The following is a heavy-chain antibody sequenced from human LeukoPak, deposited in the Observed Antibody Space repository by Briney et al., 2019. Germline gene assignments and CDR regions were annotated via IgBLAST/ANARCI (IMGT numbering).Heavy chain of an antibody. D-gene: IGHD3-10*01. CDR3: ARDLEVRGESYYYYMDV. CDR2: ISSSSSYI. V-gene: IGHV3-21*01. J-gene: IGHJ6*03. CDR1: GFTFSTYN. Sequence: GGSLRLSCSASGFTFSTYNMNWVRQAPGKGLEWVSSISSSSSYIYYADSVKGRFTISRDNAKNSLYLQMNSLRAEDTAVYYCARDLEVRGESYYYYMDVWGKGTTVTVSS.